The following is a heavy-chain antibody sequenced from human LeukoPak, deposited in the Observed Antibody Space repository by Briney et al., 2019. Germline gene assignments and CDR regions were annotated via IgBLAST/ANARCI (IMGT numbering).Heavy chain of an antibody. CDR3: ARDSYYGSGSYKGYFDY. CDR1: GYTFTSYG. V-gene: IGHV1-18*01. CDR2: ISAYNGNT. D-gene: IGHD3-10*01. J-gene: IGHJ4*02. Sequence: ASVKVSCKASGYTFTSYGISWVRQAPGQGLEWMGWISAYNGNTNYAQKLQGRVTMTTDTSTSTAYMELRSLRSDDTAVYNCARDSYYGSGSYKGYFDYWGQGTLVTVSS.